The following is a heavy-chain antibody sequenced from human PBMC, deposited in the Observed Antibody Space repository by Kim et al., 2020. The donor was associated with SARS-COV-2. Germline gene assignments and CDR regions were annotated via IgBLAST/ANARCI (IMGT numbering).Heavy chain of an antibody. D-gene: IGHD2-2*02. V-gene: IGHV3-30*18. CDR1: GFTFSSYG. CDR3: AKFPALGYCSSTSCYTVF. CDR2: ISYDGSNK. J-gene: IGHJ4*02. Sequence: GGSLRLSCAASGFTFSSYGMHWVRQAPGKGLEWVAVISYDGSNKYYADSVKGRFTISRDNSKNTLYLQMNSLRAEDTAVYYCAKFPALGYCSSTSCYTVFGGQGTLVTVSS.